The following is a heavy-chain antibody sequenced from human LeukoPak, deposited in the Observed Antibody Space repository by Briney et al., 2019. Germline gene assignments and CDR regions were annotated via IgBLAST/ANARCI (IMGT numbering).Heavy chain of an antibody. V-gene: IGHV3-30-3*01. CDR3: AREGGSSSPPSNWFDP. CDR1: GFTFSSYA. D-gene: IGHD6-6*01. J-gene: IGHJ5*02. Sequence: GGSLRLSCAASGFTFSSYAMHWVRQAPGKGLEWVAVISYDGSNKYYADSVKGRFTISRDNSKNTLYLQMNSLRAEDTAVYYCAREGGSSSPPSNWFDPWGQGTLVTVSS. CDR2: ISYDGSNK.